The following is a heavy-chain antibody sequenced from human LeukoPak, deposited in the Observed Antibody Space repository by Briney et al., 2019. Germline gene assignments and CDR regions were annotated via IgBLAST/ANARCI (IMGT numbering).Heavy chain of an antibody. CDR1: GFTFSSYA. CDR3: AKDRAADSYGSEFDY. V-gene: IGHV3-30*02. J-gene: IGHJ4*02. Sequence: GGSLRLSCAASGFTFSSYAMHWVRQAPGKGLEWVAFIRYDGSNKYYADSVKGRFTISRDNSKNTLYLQMNSLRAEDTAVYYCAKDRAADSYGSEFDYWGQGTLVTVSS. D-gene: IGHD5-18*01. CDR2: IRYDGSNK.